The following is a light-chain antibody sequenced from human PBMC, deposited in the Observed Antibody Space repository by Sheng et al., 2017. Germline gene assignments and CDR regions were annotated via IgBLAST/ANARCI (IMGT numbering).Light chain of an antibody. J-gene: IGLJ3*02. CDR1: SSNIGKNY. CDR2: DNE. CDR3: GTWDSSLITWV. V-gene: IGLV1-51*01. Sequence: QSVLTQPPSVSAAPGQKVTISCSGSSSNIGKNYVSWYRQLPGTAPKLLIYDNENRPSGIPDRFSGSKSGTSATLGITGLQTGDEADYYCGTWDSSLITWVFGGGTKLTVL.